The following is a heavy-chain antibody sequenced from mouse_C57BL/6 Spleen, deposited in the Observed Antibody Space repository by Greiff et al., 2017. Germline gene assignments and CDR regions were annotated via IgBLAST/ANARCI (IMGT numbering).Heavy chain of an antibody. CDR3: VRSYYYGSSWGYAMDY. CDR1: GFTFNTYA. D-gene: IGHD1-1*01. J-gene: IGHJ4*01. CDR2: IRSKSSNYAT. Sequence: EVMLVESGGGLVQPKGSLKLSCAASGFTFNTYAMHWVRQAPGKGLEWVARIRSKSSNYATYYADSVKDRFTISRDDSQSMLYLQMNNLKTEDTAMYYCVRSYYYGSSWGYAMDYWGQGTSVTVSS. V-gene: IGHV10-3*01.